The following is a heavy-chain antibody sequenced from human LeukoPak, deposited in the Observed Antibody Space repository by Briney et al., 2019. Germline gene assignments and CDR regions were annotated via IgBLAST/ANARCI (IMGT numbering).Heavy chain of an antibody. D-gene: IGHD1-26*01. Sequence: GGSLRLPCAASGFTFSSYEMNWVRQAPGKGLEWVSYISSSGSTIYYADSVKGRFTISRDNAKNSLYLQMNSLRAEDTAVYYCANVGADRSFDYWGQGTLVTVSS. J-gene: IGHJ4*02. CDR3: ANVGADRSFDY. V-gene: IGHV3-48*03. CDR2: ISSSGSTI. CDR1: GFTFSSYE.